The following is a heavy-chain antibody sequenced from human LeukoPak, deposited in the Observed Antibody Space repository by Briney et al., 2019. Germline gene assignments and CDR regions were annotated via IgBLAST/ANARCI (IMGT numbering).Heavy chain of an antibody. CDR2: ISSSGSTI. Sequence: GGSLRLSCAASGFTFSSYEMNWVRQAPGKGLEWVSYISSSGSTIYYADSVKGRFTISRDNAKNSLYLQMNSLRAGDTAVYYCARDVDCSSTSCYSPSYFDYWGQGTLVTVSS. V-gene: IGHV3-48*03. D-gene: IGHD2-2*01. J-gene: IGHJ4*02. CDR3: ARDVDCSSTSCYSPSYFDY. CDR1: GFTFSSYE.